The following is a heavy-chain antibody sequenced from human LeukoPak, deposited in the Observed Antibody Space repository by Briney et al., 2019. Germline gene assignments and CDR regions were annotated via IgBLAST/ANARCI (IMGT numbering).Heavy chain of an antibody. Sequence: SVKVSCKASGGTFSSYAISWVRQAPGQGLEWMGGIIPIFGTANYAQKFQGRVTITADESTSTAYMELSSLRSEDTAVYYCASDEGGGNSGTFDYWGQGTLVTVSS. CDR2: IIPIFGTA. V-gene: IGHV1-69*13. D-gene: IGHD4-23*01. J-gene: IGHJ4*02. CDR1: GGTFSSYA. CDR3: ASDEGGGNSGTFDY.